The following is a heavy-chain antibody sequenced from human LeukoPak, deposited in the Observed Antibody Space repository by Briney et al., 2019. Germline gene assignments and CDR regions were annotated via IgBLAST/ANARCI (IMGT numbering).Heavy chain of an antibody. CDR1: GFTFSSYG. CDR3: ANRKWQWLVGARNYYYYGMDV. V-gene: IGHV3-30*18. Sequence: PGGSLRLSCAASGFTFSSYGMHWVRQAPGKGLEWVAVISYDGSNKYYADSVKGRFTISRDNSKDTLYLQMNSLRAEDTAVYYCANRKWQWLVGARNYYYYGMDVWGQGTTVTVSS. J-gene: IGHJ6*02. D-gene: IGHD6-19*01. CDR2: ISYDGSNK.